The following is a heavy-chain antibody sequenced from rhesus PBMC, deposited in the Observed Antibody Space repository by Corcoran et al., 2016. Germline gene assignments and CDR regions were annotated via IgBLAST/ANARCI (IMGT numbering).Heavy chain of an antibody. CDR2: INPSNGNP. Sequence: QVQLVQSGAEVKKPGASVKLSCKASGYTFTRYYINWVRQAPGQVLEWMGSINPSNGNPGYAQKFQGRVTMTRDTSTSTAYMELSSLRSDDTAVYYCTRAVTARFDYWGQGVLVTVSS. CDR3: TRAVTARFDY. D-gene: IGHD5-12*01. V-gene: IGHV1S9*01. J-gene: IGHJ4*01. CDR1: GYTFTRYY.